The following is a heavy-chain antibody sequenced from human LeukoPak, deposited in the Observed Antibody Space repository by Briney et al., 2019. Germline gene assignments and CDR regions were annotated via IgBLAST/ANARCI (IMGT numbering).Heavy chain of an antibody. D-gene: IGHD2-2*01. V-gene: IGHV3-21*01. CDR1: GGSIRSSS. CDR3: ARVSAAMTHWHFDL. J-gene: IGHJ2*01. CDR2: FSRSGPYI. Sequence: PSETLSLTCTVSGGSIRSSSYYWGWIRQAPGKGLEWVSSFSRSGPYIYYADSVKGRFTISRDNAKNSLYLQMNSLRAEDTAVYYCARVSAAMTHWHFDLWGRGTLVAVSS.